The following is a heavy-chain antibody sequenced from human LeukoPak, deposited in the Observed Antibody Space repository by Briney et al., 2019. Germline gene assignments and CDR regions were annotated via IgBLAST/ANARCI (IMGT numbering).Heavy chain of an antibody. J-gene: IGHJ4*02. D-gene: IGHD6-6*01. Sequence: SETLSLTCAVYGGSFSGYYWSWIRQPPGKGLEWIGSIYYSGSTYYNPSLKSRVTISVDTSKNQFSLKLSSVTAADTAVYYCARLSIAAHPDYWGQGTLVTVSS. CDR3: ARLSIAAHPDY. CDR1: GGSFSGYY. CDR2: IYYSGST. V-gene: IGHV4-34*01.